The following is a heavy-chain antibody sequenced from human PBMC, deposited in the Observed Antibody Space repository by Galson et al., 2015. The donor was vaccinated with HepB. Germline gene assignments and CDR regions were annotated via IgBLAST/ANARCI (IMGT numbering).Heavy chain of an antibody. J-gene: IGHJ4*02. V-gene: IGHV3-33*01. D-gene: IGHD6-13*01. CDR3: ARSPAAAGHFDF. CDR1: GFNFSRFA. Sequence: SLRLSCAASGFNFSRFAIHWVRQAPGKGLECVALRDSVKGQFTISTDNSKNTLSLLIHSLRDEDTAIYYCARSPAAAGHFDFWGQGTLLTVSS.